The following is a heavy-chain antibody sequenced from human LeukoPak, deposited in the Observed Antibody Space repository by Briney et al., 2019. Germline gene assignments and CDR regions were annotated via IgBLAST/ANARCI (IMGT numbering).Heavy chain of an antibody. CDR1: GGSMSSHY. Sequence: SETLSLTCSVSGGSMSSHYWSWIRQPPGKGLEWIGYISYSGATKYNPSLKSRVTTSIDTSKNQFSLRLSSVTAADTAVYYCVRDSVHGDYFYMDVWGKGTTVTVSS. CDR3: VRDSVHGDYFYMDV. J-gene: IGHJ6*03. D-gene: IGHD3-10*02. CDR2: ISYSGAT. V-gene: IGHV4-59*11.